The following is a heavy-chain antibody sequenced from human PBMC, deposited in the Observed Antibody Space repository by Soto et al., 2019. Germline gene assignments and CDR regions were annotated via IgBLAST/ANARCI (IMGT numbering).Heavy chain of an antibody. Sequence: PGGSLRLSCEASGFTFSGFDMHWVRQPTGKGLGWVSSIGTAGDTYYAVSVKGRFTISRDNAKNSLSLQMSSLRAGDMAVYFCAKSQEIGTHFFDSWGQGTQVTVSS. D-gene: IGHD6-13*01. V-gene: IGHV3-13*01. CDR2: IGTAGDT. J-gene: IGHJ4*02. CDR3: AKSQEIGTHFFDS. CDR1: GFTFSGFD.